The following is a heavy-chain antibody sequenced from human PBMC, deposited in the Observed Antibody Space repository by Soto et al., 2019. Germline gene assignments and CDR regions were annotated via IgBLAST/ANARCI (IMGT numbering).Heavy chain of an antibody. CDR2: VYHTGTP. Sequence: QVQLQVSGPGLVKSSQTLSLTCTVSGASISNGNYVWSWIRQSPGKGLEWIGCVYHTGTPYYNSSLKCRVNISGDTGKTQLSRKLTFVTSKDTALYYCAGSFTSPRGVYGWFDSWCQGTQVTVSS. CDR1: GASISNGNYV. J-gene: IGHJ5*01. V-gene: IGHV4-30-4*01. CDR3: AGSFTSPRGVYGWFDS. D-gene: IGHD3-10*01.